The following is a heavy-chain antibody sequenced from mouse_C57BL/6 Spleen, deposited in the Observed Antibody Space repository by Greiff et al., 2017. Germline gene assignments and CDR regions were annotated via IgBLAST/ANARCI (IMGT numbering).Heavy chain of an antibody. CDR3: ASEVAKGYAMDY. CDR2: LYPGSGRT. Sequence: QVQLQQPGAELVKPGASVLMSSKASGYPFPSYWITWVKQRPGPGLAWIGDLYPGSGRTYYNEKFKSQATLTVDTSSSTAYMQLSSLTSEDSSFYNCASEVAKGYAMDYRGPGASVTASS. CDR1: GYPFPSYW. V-gene: IGHV1-55*01. J-gene: IGHJ4*01. D-gene: IGHD1-1*01.